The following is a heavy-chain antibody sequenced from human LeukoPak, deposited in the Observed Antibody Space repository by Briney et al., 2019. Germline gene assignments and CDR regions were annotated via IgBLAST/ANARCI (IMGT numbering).Heavy chain of an antibody. J-gene: IGHJ6*03. CDR1: VFTFSDYY. V-gene: IGHV3-11*01. CDR3: ARDSLCDGDNRCSYYMDV. Sequence: GGSLRLSCAASVFTFSDYYMSWISQARGKGLEGGSYISSSCSTIYYEDSVKRRFTISSDKDKNSLYLQMNRQRDEDTDVYYCARDSLCDGDNRCSYYMDVWGKGTTVTVSS. CDR2: ISSSCSTI. D-gene: IGHD5-24*01.